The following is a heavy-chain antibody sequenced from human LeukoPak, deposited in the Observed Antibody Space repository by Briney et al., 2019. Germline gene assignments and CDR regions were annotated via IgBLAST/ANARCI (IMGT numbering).Heavy chain of an antibody. Sequence: GGSRRPSCVVSGFTLSSYSLSWVRQAPGKVMEWVSAISGSGVHTYYSDSVRGRFTISRDNSKNTLYLQMDSPEAEDTAVYFCAKRSLRARGRDGYNFGVYSGFDYWGQGTLVTVSS. CDR2: ISGSGVHT. CDR3: AKRSLRARGRDGYNFGVYSGFDY. CDR1: GFTLSSYS. J-gene: IGHJ4*02. V-gene: IGHV3-23*01. D-gene: IGHD5-24*01.